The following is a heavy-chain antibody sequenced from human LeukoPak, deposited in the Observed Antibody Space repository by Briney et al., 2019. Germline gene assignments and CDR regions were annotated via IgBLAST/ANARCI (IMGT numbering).Heavy chain of an antibody. J-gene: IGHJ4*02. Sequence: PSETLSLTCTVSGGSISSSSYHWGWIRQPPGKGLEWIGSISYSGSTYYNPSLKSRVTISVDTSKNQFSLKLSSVTAADTAVYYCASSILTGYRAFSGYFDYWGQGTLVTVSS. V-gene: IGHV4-39*07. CDR3: ASSILTGYRAFSGYFDY. D-gene: IGHD3-9*01. CDR1: GGSISSSSYH. CDR2: ISYSGST.